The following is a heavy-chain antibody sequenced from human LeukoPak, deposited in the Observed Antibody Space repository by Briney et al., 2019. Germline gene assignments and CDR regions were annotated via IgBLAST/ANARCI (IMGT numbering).Heavy chain of an antibody. Sequence: SETLSLTCTVSGGSISSSSYYWGWIRQPPGKGLEWIGSIYYSGSTYYNPSLKSRVTISVDTSNNQFSLKLSSVTAADTAVYYCARGHLYYDFWSGYHDAFDIWGQGTMVTVSS. CDR3: ARGHLYYDFWSGYHDAFDI. V-gene: IGHV4-39*01. CDR1: GGSISSSSYY. J-gene: IGHJ3*02. D-gene: IGHD3-3*01. CDR2: IYYSGST.